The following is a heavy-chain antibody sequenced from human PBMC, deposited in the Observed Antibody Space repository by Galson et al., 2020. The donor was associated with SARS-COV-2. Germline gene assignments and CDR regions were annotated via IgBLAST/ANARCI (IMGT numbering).Heavy chain of an antibody. D-gene: IGHD2-15*01. V-gene: IGHV1-58*01. CDR1: GFTFTSSA. J-gene: IGHJ3*02. CDR3: AAVGCSGGSCADAFDI. Sequence: SVKVSCKASGFTFTSSAVQWVRQARGQRLEWIGWIVVGSGNTNYAQKFQERVTITRDMSTSTAYMELSSLRSEDTAVYYCAAVGCSGGSCADAFDIWVQGTMVTVSA. CDR2: IVVGSGNT.